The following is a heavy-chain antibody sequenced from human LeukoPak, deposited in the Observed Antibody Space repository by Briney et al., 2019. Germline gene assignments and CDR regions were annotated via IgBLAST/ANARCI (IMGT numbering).Heavy chain of an antibody. CDR3: ARVEVWSRWYFDL. CDR2: IFSSGST. D-gene: IGHD3-10*01. V-gene: IGHV3-66*03. Sequence: GGSLRLSCAASGFIVSSNYMSWVRQAPGKGLEWVSVIFSSGSTYYADSVKGRFTISRDNSKSTLYLQLVSLRAEDTAVYYCARVEVWSRWYFDLWGRGTLVTVSS. CDR1: GFIVSSNY. J-gene: IGHJ2*01.